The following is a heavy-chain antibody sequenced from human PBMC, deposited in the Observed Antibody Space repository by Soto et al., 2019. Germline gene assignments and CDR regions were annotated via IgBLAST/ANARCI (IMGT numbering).Heavy chain of an antibody. V-gene: IGHV4-39*01. D-gene: IGHD2-2*01. CDR3: GADCSRTYCYEWFAP. CDR2: LYYTGTT. CDR1: GGSIGSSSYY. J-gene: IGHJ5*02. Sequence: SLTCSVSGGSIGSSSYYFGWIRRPPGKGLEWIGSLYYTGTTYYNSSLKSRVTISADKSQNQFSLRLSSVTAADTAVYYWGADCSRTYCYEWFAPWGQGTRVTVYS.